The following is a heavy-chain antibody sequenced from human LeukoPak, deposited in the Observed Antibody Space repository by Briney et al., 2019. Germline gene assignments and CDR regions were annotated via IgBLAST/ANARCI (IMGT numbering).Heavy chain of an antibody. J-gene: IGHJ4*02. Sequence: PSEALSLTCTVSGGSISSSCYYWVWLRHPPGKGLEWIGSIYYSESTYYNPPPKSRLTISVDTAKNQFSLRLSSVTDADTNVYYCARGTYSSSPLYYFDYWGKGTLVTVSS. D-gene: IGHD6-6*01. CDR3: ARGTYSSSPLYYFDY. CDR1: GGSISSSCYY. V-gene: IGHV4-39*07. CDR2: IYYSEST.